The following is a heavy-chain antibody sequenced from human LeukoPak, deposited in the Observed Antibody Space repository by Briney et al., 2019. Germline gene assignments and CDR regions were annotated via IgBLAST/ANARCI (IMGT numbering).Heavy chain of an antibody. D-gene: IGHD6-19*01. J-gene: IGHJ4*02. CDR2: IYTSGST. CDR1: GGSISSYY. CDR3: ARDRGSGWYQEYYFDY. V-gene: IGHV4-4*07. Sequence: SETLSLTCTVSGGSISSYYWSWIRQPAGKGLEWIGRIYTSGSTNYNPSLKSRVTMSVDTSKNQFSLKLSSVTAADTAVYYCARDRGSGWYQEYYFDYWGQGTLVTVSS.